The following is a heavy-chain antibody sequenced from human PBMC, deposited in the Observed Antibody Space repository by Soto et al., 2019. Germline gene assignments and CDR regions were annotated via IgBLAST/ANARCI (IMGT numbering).Heavy chain of an antibody. CDR1: GYTFTDYY. CDR2: INPSGGST. J-gene: IGHJ4*02. Sequence: QVQLVQSGADVKKPGASVKVSCKTSGYTFTDYYVHWVRQAPGQGLEWMGVINPSGGSTDSAQKFQGRVTMTRDTSPRTVYMELSRLRSEDTAVYYCAALGGSYDWGQGTLVTVSS. D-gene: IGHD3-16*01. CDR3: AALGGSYD. V-gene: IGHV1-46*01.